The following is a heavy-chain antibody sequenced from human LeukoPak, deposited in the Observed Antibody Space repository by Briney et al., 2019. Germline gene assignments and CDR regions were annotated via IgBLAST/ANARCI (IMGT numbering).Heavy chain of an antibody. Sequence: PGGSLRLSCAASGFTFSSYEMNWVRQAPGKGLEWVSYISSSGSTIYYADSVKGRLTISRDNAKNSLYLQMNSLRAEDTAVYYCARSYTTVTYDYWGQGTLVTVSS. V-gene: IGHV3-48*03. CDR2: ISSSGSTI. J-gene: IGHJ4*02. CDR3: ARSYTTVTYDY. CDR1: GFTFSSYE. D-gene: IGHD4-17*01.